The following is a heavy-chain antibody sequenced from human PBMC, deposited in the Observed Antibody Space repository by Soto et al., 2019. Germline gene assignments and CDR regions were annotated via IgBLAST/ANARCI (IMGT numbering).Heavy chain of an antibody. CDR3: AKGRLAVGSDWFDS. J-gene: IGHJ5*01. Sequence: PGASLKPSCSASGVTFYTYARIWVRQAPGKGLGWVTAIDSDGTDTYYADFVKGRFTVSRDNSKNTLYLQMRSLTAEDTALYYCAKGRLAVGSDWFDSWGPGTLVTVYS. CDR1: GVTFYTYA. D-gene: IGHD1-26*01. CDR2: IDSDGTDT. V-gene: IGHV3-23*05.